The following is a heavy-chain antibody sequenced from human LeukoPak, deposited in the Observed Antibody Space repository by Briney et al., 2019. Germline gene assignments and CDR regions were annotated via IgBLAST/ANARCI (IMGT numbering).Heavy chain of an antibody. J-gene: IGHJ3*02. V-gene: IGHV3-23*01. CDR3: AKDAYDILTGEAFDI. CDR1: GFIFSNAW. Sequence: GGSLRLSCVASGFIFSNAWLSWVRQAPGKGLEWVSAISGSGGSTYYADSVKGRFTISRDNSKNTLYLQMNSLRAEDTAVYYCAKDAYDILTGEAFDIWGQGTMVTVSS. CDR2: ISGSGGST. D-gene: IGHD3-9*01.